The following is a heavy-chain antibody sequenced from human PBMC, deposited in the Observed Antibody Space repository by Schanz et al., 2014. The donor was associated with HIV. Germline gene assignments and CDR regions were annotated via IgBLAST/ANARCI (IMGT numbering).Heavy chain of an antibody. CDR2: ISYDGSRK. V-gene: IGHV3-30*03. D-gene: IGHD4-4*01. Sequence: QVQLVESGGGVVQPGRSLRLSCVASGFSFNNYGMHWVRQAPGKGLEWVAVISYDGSRKHFADSVKGRFTISRDNSKNTLYLQVKRLRTEDTAVYFCARDRLHPGNGMDVWGQGTTVTVSS. CDR3: ARDRLHPGNGMDV. CDR1: GFSFNNYG. J-gene: IGHJ6*02.